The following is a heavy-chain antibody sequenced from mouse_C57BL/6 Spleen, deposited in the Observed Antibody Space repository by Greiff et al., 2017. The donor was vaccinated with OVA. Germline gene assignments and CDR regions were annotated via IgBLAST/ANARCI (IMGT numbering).Heavy chain of an antibody. Sequence: EVQLQQSGPGLAKPSQTLSLTCSVTGYSITSDYWNWIRKFPGNKLEYMGYISYSGSTYYNPSLKSRISITRDTSKNQYYLQLNSVTTEDTATYYCARGSIYYGNYRYFDVWGTGTTVTVSS. V-gene: IGHV3-8*01. D-gene: IGHD2-1*01. CDR3: ARGSIYYGNYRYFDV. CDR1: GYSITSDY. J-gene: IGHJ1*03. CDR2: ISYSGST.